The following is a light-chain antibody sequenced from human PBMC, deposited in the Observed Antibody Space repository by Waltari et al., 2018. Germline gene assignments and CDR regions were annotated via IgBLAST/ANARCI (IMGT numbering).Light chain of an antibody. CDR1: QSLNRA. J-gene: IGKJ1*01. CDR3: QHYVSLPAT. CDR2: NVF. Sequence: IVLTQSPGTLSMSPGEGVTLSCRASQSLNRALAWYQQKPGQAPRLLIYNVFNRATDIPDRFSGSGSGTEFSLTISRLEPEDFAVYYCQHYVSLPATFGQGTRVEIE. V-gene: IGKV3-20*01.